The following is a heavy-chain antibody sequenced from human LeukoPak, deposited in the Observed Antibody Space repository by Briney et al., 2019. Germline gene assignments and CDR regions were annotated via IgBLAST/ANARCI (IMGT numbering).Heavy chain of an antibody. CDR2: ISAYNGNT. J-gene: IGHJ6*02. CDR3: ARVAGTDPDYYYYGMDV. V-gene: IGHV1-18*01. CDR1: GYTFTSYG. Sequence: ASVKVSCKASGYTFTSYGISWVRQAPGQGLEWMGWISAYNGNTNYAQKLQGRVTMTTDTSTSTAYMELRSLRSDDTAVYYCARVAGTDPDYYYYGMDVWGQGTPVTVSS.